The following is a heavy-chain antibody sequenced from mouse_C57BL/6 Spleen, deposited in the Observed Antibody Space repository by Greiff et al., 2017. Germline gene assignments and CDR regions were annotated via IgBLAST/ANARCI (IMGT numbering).Heavy chain of an antibody. CDR2: ISSGGSYT. V-gene: IGHV5-6*01. CDR1: GFTFSSYG. D-gene: IGHD1-1*01. CDR3: ARQFITTVEGYFDV. J-gene: IGHJ1*03. Sequence: EVKVVESGGDLVKPGGSLKLSCAASGFTFSSYGMSWVRQTPDKRLEWVATISSGGSYTYYPDSVKGRFTISRDNAKNTLYLQMSSLKSEDTAMYYCARQFITTVEGYFDVWGTGTTVTVSS.